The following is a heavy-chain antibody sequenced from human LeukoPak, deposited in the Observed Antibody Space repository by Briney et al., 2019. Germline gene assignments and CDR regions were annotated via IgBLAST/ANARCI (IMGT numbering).Heavy chain of an antibody. Sequence: ASVKVSCKASGYSFSRYGISWVRQAPGQGLEWMGWISTYNGNTRYAQKFQGRVAMTTDTSTTTAYMELRGLRFNDTAVYYCARAGPGSGWYFDYWGQGTLVTVSS. V-gene: IGHV1-18*01. D-gene: IGHD6-19*01. CDR3: ARAGPGSGWYFDY. CDR1: GYSFSRYG. CDR2: ISTYNGNT. J-gene: IGHJ4*02.